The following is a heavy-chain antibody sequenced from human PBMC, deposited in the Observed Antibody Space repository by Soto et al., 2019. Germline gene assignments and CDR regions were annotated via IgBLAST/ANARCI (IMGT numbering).Heavy chain of an antibody. J-gene: IGHJ6*02. CDR3: ARGGYCSGASCAYMGHYYYYGMDV. CDR2: IYYSGST. CDR1: GYSISSSSYY. Sequence: SETLSLTCAVSGYSISSSSYYWGWIRQPPRKGLERIGSIYYSGSTYYNPSLKSRVTISVDTSKNQFSLKLSSVTAADTAMYYCARGGYCSGASCAYMGHYYYYGMDVWGQGTTVTVSS. V-gene: IGHV4-39*01. D-gene: IGHD2-15*01.